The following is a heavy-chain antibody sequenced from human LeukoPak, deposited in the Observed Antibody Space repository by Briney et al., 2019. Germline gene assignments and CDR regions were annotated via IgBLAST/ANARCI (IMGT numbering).Heavy chain of an antibody. CDR2: AFYSGDT. V-gene: IGHV4-39*01. Sequence: SETLSLTCTVSGGSIIGSSYYWGWIRQPPGKGLEWIGSAFYSGDTYYKSSLKSRVTISVDTSKNQYSLKLSSVTAADTAVYYCGRLRGAMTTVTSDFDYWGQGTLVTVSS. CDR3: GRLRGAMTTVTSDFDY. D-gene: IGHD4-17*01. CDR1: GGSIIGSSYY. J-gene: IGHJ4*02.